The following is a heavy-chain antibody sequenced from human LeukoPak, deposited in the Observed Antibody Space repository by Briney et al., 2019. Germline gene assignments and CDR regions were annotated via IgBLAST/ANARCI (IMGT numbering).Heavy chain of an antibody. D-gene: IGHD3-22*01. Sequence: PSETLSLTCTVSGGSIFSYYWNWIRQPPGKGLEWIGYIYSNGITSYNPSLRSRGTISIATSKNQFSLRLRSVTAADTAIYYCARRAYCDSSGYSPASGYFDLWGRGTLVSVSS. CDR3: ARRAYCDSSGYSPASGYFDL. J-gene: IGHJ2*01. V-gene: IGHV4-4*08. CDR2: IYSNGIT. CDR1: GGSIFSYY.